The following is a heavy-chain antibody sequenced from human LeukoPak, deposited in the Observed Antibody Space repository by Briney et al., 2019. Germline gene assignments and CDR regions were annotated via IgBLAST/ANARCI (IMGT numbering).Heavy chain of an antibody. J-gene: IGHJ3*01. V-gene: IGHV3-33*01. CDR2: ILPDGSDK. CDR1: GFTFSRNG. CDR3: ARNARDSVFDL. Sequence: PGGSLRLSCAASGFTFSRNGTHWVRQAPGKGLEWVAVILPDGSDKYYADSVTGRFTISKNTLYLQMNSLRVDDTAVYYCARNARDSVFDLWGQGTMVTVSS.